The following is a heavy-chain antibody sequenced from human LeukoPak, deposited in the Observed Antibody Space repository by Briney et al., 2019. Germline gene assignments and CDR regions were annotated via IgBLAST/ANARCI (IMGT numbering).Heavy chain of an antibody. CDR1: GFTFSSYS. D-gene: IGHD1-26*01. J-gene: IGHJ4*02. CDR2: ISSGSRTV. Sequence: GGSLRLSCAVSGFTFSSYSMNWVRQAPGEGLEWISYISSGSRTVYYGDSVKGRFTVSRDNAKNSLYLQMRGLRAEDTAVYYCARESISGHRDFDYWGKGTLVTVSS. CDR3: ARESISGHRDFDY. V-gene: IGHV3-48*01.